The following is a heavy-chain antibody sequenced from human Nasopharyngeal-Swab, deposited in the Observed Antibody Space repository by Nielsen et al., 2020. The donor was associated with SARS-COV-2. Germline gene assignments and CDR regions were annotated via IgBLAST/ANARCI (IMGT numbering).Heavy chain of an antibody. CDR2: ISGSDYST. J-gene: IGHJ4*02. CDR3: ARDRPHWGCDY. D-gene: IGHD3-16*01. Sequence: GESLKISCAASGFTFSSYAISWVRQAPGKGLEWVSVISGSDYSTYYADSVKGRFTISRDNSKNTVYLQMNSLRAEDTAVYYCARDRPHWGCDYWGQGTLVTVSS. V-gene: IGHV3-23*01. CDR1: GFTFSSYA.